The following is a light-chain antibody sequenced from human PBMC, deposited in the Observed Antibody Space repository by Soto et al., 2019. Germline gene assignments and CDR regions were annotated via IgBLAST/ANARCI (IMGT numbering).Light chain of an antibody. J-gene: IGLJ1*01. CDR3: SSYTSISTYV. V-gene: IGLV2-14*01. Sequence: QSALTQPASVSGSPGQSITISCTGNSSDVGGYNFVSWYQQHPDKATQLMIYDVTNRPSGVSNRFSGSKSGNTASLTISGLQDEDEADYYCSSYTSISTYVFGTGTKLTVL. CDR2: DVT. CDR1: SSDVGGYNF.